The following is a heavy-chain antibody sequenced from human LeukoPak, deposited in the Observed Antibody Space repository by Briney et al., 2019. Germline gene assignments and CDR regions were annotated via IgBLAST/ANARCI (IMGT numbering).Heavy chain of an antibody. CDR2: IRSKANSYAT. V-gene: IGHV3-73*01. J-gene: IGHJ4*02. CDR1: GFTFSGSA. CDR3: TRPSYSSSSGSDY. Sequence: GGSLRLSCAASGFTFSGSAMHWVRQASGKGLEGVGRIRSKANSYATAYAASVKGRFTISRDDSKNTAYLQMNSLKTEDTAVYYCTRPSYSSSSGSDYWGQGTLVTVSS. D-gene: IGHD6-6*01.